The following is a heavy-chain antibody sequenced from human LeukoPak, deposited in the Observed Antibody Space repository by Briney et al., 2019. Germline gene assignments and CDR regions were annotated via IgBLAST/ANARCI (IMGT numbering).Heavy chain of an antibody. CDR2: LRSDGNGK. Sequence: GGSLRLSSAASGFTFTRHGIHWVRQAPGKGLEWVAFLRSDGNGKNYANSVKGRFTISSDNSQNMVFLQMNSLRPEDTAVYYCAKDVPNWAVDYWGQGTLVTVSS. CDR3: AKDVPNWAVDY. V-gene: IGHV3-30*02. CDR1: GFTFTRHG. J-gene: IGHJ4*01. D-gene: IGHD7-27*01.